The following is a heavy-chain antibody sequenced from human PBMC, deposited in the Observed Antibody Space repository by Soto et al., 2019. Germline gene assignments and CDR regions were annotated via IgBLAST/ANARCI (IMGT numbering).Heavy chain of an antibody. Sequence: GGSPRISCAASGFTFSSYAMPWVRQVPGKGLEWVAVISYDGSNKYYADSVKGRFTISRDNSKNTLYLQMNSLRAEDTAVYYCARGYSYGYVSLGPGNPFDYWGQGT. D-gene: IGHD5-18*01. CDR2: ISYDGSNK. CDR3: ARGYSYGYVSLGPGNPFDY. J-gene: IGHJ4*02. CDR1: GFTFSSYA. V-gene: IGHV3-30-3*01.